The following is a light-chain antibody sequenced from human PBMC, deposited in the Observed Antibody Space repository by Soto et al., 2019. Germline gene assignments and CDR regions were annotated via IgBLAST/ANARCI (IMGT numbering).Light chain of an antibody. V-gene: IGLV3-1*01. J-gene: IGLJ2*01. CDR1: KLGDKY. CDR3: QAWDSSSVV. Sequence: SYELTQPPSVSVSPGQTASITCSGDKLGDKYACWYQQKPRQSPVLVIYQDSKRPSGFPERFSGSNSGNTATLTISGTQAMDEADYYCQAWDSSSVVFGGGTKLTVL. CDR2: QDS.